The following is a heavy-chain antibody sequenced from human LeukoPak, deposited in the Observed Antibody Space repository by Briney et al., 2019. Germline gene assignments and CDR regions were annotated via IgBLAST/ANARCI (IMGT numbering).Heavy chain of an antibody. Sequence: PGGSLRLSCAASEFSVGSNYMTWVRQAPGKGLEWVSLIYSGGSTYYADSVKGRFTISRDNSKNTLYLQMNSLRAEDTAVYYCAKEMATTIGAFDIWGQGTMVTVSS. J-gene: IGHJ3*02. CDR3: AKEMATTIGAFDI. V-gene: IGHV3-66*01. D-gene: IGHD5-24*01. CDR2: IYSGGST. CDR1: EFSVGSNY.